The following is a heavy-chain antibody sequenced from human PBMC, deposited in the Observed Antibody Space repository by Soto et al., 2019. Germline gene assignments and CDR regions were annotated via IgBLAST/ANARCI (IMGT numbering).Heavy chain of an antibody. CDR1: GGTFSSYA. Sequence: VASVKVSCKASGGTFSSYAISWVRQAPGQGLEWMGGIIPIFGTANYAQKFQGRVTITADKSTSTAYMELSSLRSEDTAVYYCARDLYSSSWYTGDYYGMDVWGQGTTVTVSS. D-gene: IGHD6-13*01. CDR2: IIPIFGTA. CDR3: ARDLYSSSWYTGDYYGMDV. J-gene: IGHJ6*02. V-gene: IGHV1-69*06.